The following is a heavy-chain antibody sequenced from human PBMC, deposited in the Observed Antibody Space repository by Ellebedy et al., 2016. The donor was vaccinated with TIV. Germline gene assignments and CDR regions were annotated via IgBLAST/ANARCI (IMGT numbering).Heavy chain of an antibody. V-gene: IGHV4-39*07. Sequence: MPSETLSPTCTVSGGSSSSSGYYWGWFRQPPGKGLERIGTGYYSGSPYYSPSLKSRVHISVDTSSKHFSLKLISVTAADTAVYFCAAGSVLLNFGELLFDWFDPWGQGTLVTVLS. CDR2: GYYSGSP. J-gene: IGHJ5*02. CDR1: GGSSSSSGYY. CDR3: AAGSVLLNFGELLFDWFDP. D-gene: IGHD3-10*01.